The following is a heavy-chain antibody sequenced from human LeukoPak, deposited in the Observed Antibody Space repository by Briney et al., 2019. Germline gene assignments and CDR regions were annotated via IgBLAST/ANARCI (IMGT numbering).Heavy chain of an antibody. J-gene: IGHJ4*02. CDR3: ARSHSSGWYYFDY. V-gene: IGHV3-23*01. CDR2: ISGGGGTT. CDR1: GFTFSNYA. Sequence: PGGSLRLSCAASGFTFSNYAMTWVRQAPGRGLEWVSTISGGGGTTHYADSVKGRFIISRDNSKNTLSLQMNSLRAEDTAVYYCARSHSSGWYYFDYWGQGTLVTVSS. D-gene: IGHD6-19*01.